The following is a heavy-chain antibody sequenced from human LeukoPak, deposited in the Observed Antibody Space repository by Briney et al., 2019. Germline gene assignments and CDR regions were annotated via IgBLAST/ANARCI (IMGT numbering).Heavy chain of an antibody. D-gene: IGHD3-16*02. CDR2: IYYSGTT. J-gene: IGHJ4*02. CDR3: ARGPNYVWGSYRYFDY. CDR1: GASISSGDYY. Sequence: SETLSLTCTVSGASISSGDYYWSWIRQPPGKGLEWIGYIYYSGTTNYNPSLKTRVTISVDASKNQFPLKLSSVTAADTAVYYCARGPNYVWGSYRYFDYWGQGILVTVSS. V-gene: IGHV4-30-4*01.